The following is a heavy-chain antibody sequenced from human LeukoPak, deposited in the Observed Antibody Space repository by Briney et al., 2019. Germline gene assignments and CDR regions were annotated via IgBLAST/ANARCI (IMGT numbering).Heavy chain of an antibody. J-gene: IGHJ4*02. CDR2: IRYDGSNK. CDR1: GFTFSSYG. Sequence: GSLRLSCAASGFTFSSYGMHWVRQAPGKGLKGLAFIRYDGSNKYNADSVKGRFTISRDNSKNTLYLQMNSLRAEDTAVYYCAKEIVVVPAAIWVGFDYWGQGTLVTVSS. D-gene: IGHD2-2*02. V-gene: IGHV3-30*02. CDR3: AKEIVVVPAAIWVGFDY.